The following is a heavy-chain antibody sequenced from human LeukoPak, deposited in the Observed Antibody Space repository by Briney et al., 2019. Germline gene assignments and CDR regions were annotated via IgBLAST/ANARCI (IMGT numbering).Heavy chain of an antibody. V-gene: IGHV1-69*04. Sequence: SVKVSCKASGGTFSNYAISWVRQAPGQGLEWMGRIIPIADIRNYARKFQGRLTVTADKFTGTAFMELSSLRSEDTAVYYCARVTITGTTLNWFDPWGQGTLVTVPS. D-gene: IGHD1-7*01. CDR2: IIPIADIR. CDR1: GGTFSNYA. J-gene: IGHJ5*02. CDR3: ARVTITGTTLNWFDP.